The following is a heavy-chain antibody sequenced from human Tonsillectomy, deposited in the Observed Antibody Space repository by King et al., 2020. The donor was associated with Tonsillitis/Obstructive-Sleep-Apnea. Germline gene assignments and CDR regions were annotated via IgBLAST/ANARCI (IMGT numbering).Heavy chain of an antibody. Sequence: QLVESGAEVKKPGASVKVSCKASGYTFTSYYMHWVRQAPGQGLEWMGIINPSGGSTSYAQKFQGRVTMTRDTSTSTVYMELSSLRSEDTAVYYCGRGGLNYGSGSYYPYYYYYMDVWGKGTTVTVSS. D-gene: IGHD3-10*01. J-gene: IGHJ6*03. V-gene: IGHV1-46*01. CDR3: GRGGLNYGSGSYYPYYYYYMDV. CDR1: GYTFTSYY. CDR2: INPSGGST.